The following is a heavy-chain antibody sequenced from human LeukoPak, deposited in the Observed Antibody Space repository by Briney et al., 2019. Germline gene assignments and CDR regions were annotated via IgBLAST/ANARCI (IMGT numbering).Heavy chain of an antibody. V-gene: IGHV3-30-3*01. D-gene: IGHD6-13*01. CDR2: ISYDGSNK. J-gene: IGHJ4*02. CDR3: ARDLGAAAGTSSEPTDY. Sequence: QPGGSLRLSCAASGFTFSSYAMHWVRQAPGKGLEWVAVISYDGSNKYYADSVKGRFTISRDNSKNTLYLQMNSLRAEDTAVYYCARDLGAAAGTSSEPTDYWGQGTLVTVSS. CDR1: GFTFSSYA.